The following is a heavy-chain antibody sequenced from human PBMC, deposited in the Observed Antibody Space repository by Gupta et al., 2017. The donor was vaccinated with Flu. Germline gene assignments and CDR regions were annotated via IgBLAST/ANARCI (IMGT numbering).Heavy chain of an antibody. J-gene: IGHJ6*02. Sequence: QVQLQESGPGLVKPSETLSLTCTVSGGSISSYYWSWIRQPPGKGLELLGYIYCSGSTNYNPSLKSRVTISVDTSKNQFSLKLSSVTAADTAVYYCARGSNYDILTGYWARPSNYYYYGMDVWGQGTTVTVSS. CDR2: IYCSGST. V-gene: IGHV4-59*01. D-gene: IGHD3-9*01. CDR3: ARGSNYDILTGYWARPSNYYYYGMDV. CDR1: GGSISSYY.